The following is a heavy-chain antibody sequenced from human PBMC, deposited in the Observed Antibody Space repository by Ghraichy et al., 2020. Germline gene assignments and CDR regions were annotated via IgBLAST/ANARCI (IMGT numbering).Heavy chain of an antibody. J-gene: IGHJ6*03. CDR2: IYYSGST. V-gene: IGHV4-39*01. CDR1: GGSISSSSYY. Sequence: SETLSLTCTVSGGSISSSSYYWGWIRQPPGKGLEWIGSIYYSGSTYYNPSLKSRVTISVDTSKNQFSLKLSSVTAADTAVYYCASVAARYYYYYMDVWGKGTTVTVSS. CDR3: ASVAARYYYYYMDV. D-gene: IGHD6-6*01.